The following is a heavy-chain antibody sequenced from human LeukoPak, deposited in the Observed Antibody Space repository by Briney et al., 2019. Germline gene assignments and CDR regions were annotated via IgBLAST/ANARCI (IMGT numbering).Heavy chain of an antibody. V-gene: IGHV4-59*01. D-gene: IGHD1-1*01. CDR3: ARVARNWNDVGGWFDP. CDR1: GGSISSYY. CDR2: IYYSGST. J-gene: IGHJ5*02. Sequence: PSETLSLTCTVSGGSISSYYWGWIRQPPGKGLEWIGYIYYSGSTNYNPSLKSRVTISVGTSKNQFSLKLSSVTAADTAVYYCARVARNWNDVGGWFDPWGQGTLVTVSS.